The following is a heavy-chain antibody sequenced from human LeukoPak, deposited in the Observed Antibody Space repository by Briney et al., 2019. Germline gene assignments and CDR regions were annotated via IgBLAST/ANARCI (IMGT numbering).Heavy chain of an antibody. CDR1: GGSISGYF. CDR3: ARESKSYDGSGYYHDY. CDR2: IYTSGST. V-gene: IGHV4-4*07. D-gene: IGHD3-22*01. J-gene: IGHJ4*02. Sequence: PSETLSLTCSVSGGSISGYFWNWIRQPAGKGLEWIGRIYTSGSTDYNPSLKSRVTMSVDTSKNQFSLKLSSVTAADTAVYYCARESKSYDGSGYYHDYWGQGPLVTVSS.